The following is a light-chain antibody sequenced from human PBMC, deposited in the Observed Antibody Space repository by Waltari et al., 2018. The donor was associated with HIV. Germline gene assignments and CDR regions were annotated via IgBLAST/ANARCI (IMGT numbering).Light chain of an antibody. CDR3: QVWDTASNEGV. V-gene: IGLV3-21*04. CDR2: YDS. Sequence: YVLTQAPSVSQAPGKTATLTCEGDRLGTKTVHWYQQKSGQAPVLVIYYDSERPSGIPDRFSGSNSGNTATLTISRVEDGDEADYCCQVWDTASNEGVFGGGTKLTVL. J-gene: IGLJ3*02. CDR1: RLGTKT.